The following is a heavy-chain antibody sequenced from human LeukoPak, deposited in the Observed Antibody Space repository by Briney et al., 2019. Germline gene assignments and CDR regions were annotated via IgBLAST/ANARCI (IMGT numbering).Heavy chain of an antibody. V-gene: IGHV3-74*01. CDR1: GFTFSSNW. D-gene: IGHD3-16*02. CDR2: INPSGSFT. Sequence: GGSLRLSCAVSGFTFSSNWMHWVRQVPGKGLVWVSLINPSGSFTTYADSVKGRFTISRDNAKNSLYLQMNSLRAEDTAVYYCARADYDYVWGSYRQYYFDYWGQGTLVTVSS. CDR3: ARADYDYVWGSYRQYYFDY. J-gene: IGHJ4*02.